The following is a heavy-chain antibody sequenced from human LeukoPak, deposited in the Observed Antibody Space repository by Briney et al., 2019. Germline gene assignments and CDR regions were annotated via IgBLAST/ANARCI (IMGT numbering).Heavy chain of an antibody. J-gene: IGHJ4*02. Sequence: SETLSLTCTVSGGSVSSSSYYWGWIRQPPGKGLEWIGSIYYSGSTYYNPSLKSRVTISVDTSKNQFSLNLSSVTAANTAVYYCARLYYDSSGYYQICYFDYWGQGTLVTVSS. CDR1: GGSVSSSSYY. CDR3: ARLYYDSSGYYQICYFDY. V-gene: IGHV4-39*01. CDR2: IYYSGST. D-gene: IGHD3-22*01.